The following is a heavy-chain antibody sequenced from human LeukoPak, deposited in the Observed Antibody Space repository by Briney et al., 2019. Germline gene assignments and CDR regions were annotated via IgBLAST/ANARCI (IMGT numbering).Heavy chain of an antibody. CDR2: INPNSGGT. J-gene: IGHJ4*02. V-gene: IGHV1-2*02. CDR1: GYTFTGYY. CDR3: ARDARRLGTGWYSSFDY. D-gene: IGHD6-19*01. Sequence: ASVKVSCKASGYTFTGYYMHWVRQAPGQGLEWMGWINPNSGGTNYAQKFQGRVTMTRDTSISTAYMELSRLRSDDTAVYYCARDARRLGTGWYSSFDYWGQGTLVAVSS.